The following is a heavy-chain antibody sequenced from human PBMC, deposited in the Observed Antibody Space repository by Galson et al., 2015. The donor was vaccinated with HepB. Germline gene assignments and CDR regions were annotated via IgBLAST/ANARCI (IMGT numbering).Heavy chain of an antibody. Sequence: CAISGDSVSSHSAAWNWIRQSPSRGLEWLGRTYYRSKWYNDYAVSVKSRITINPDTSKNQFSLQLNSVTPEDTAVYYCARDDWRTYYYDSSGYHPTYYYYYMDVWGKGTTVTVSS. CDR2: TYYRSKWYN. V-gene: IGHV6-1*01. D-gene: IGHD3-22*01. CDR3: ARDDWRTYYYDSSGYHPTYYYYYMDV. J-gene: IGHJ6*03. CDR1: GDSVSSHSAA.